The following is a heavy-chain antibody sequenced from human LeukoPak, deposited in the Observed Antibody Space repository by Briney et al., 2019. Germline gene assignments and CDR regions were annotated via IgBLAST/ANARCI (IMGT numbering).Heavy chain of an antibody. J-gene: IGHJ4*02. CDR2: INHSGST. D-gene: IGHD5-12*01. CDR3: ARGYSGYDLDRWATLRHPRGLNPLDY. Sequence: PSESLSLTCAVSGGSISSGGYFWSWIRQPPGKGLEWIGYINHSGSTYYNSSLKSRITISADRSKNQFSLKLSSVTAADTAVYYCARGYSGYDLDRWATLRHPRGLNPLDYWGQGTLVTVSS. V-gene: IGHV4-30-2*01. CDR1: GGSISSGGYF.